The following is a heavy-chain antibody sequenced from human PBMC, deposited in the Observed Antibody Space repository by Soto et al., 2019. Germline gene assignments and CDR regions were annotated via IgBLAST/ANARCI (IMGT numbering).Heavy chain of an antibody. CDR1: GYTFTGYF. CDR3: ARGGGTTLAPLP. CDR2: INPNSGAT. J-gene: IGHJ5*02. Sequence: QVQLLQSGAEVKKPGASVKVSCKASGYTFTGYFMHWVRQAPGEGLEWMGWINPNSGATKYAPKCQGRVTMTRDTSNRTAYLELSRLTSDDTAIYYCARGGGTTLAPLPWGQGTPVTVS. D-gene: IGHD3-16*01. V-gene: IGHV1-2*02.